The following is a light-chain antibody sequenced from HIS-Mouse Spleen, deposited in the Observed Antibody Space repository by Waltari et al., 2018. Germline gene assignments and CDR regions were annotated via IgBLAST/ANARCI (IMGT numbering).Light chain of an antibody. CDR3: MQGTHWPPKT. Sequence: DVVMTQSPLSLPVTLGQPASISCRSSQSLVHSDGNTYLNWFQQGPGQSPRRLIYKVSNRDSGVPDRFSGSGSGTDFTLKISRVEAEDVGVYYCMQGTHWPPKTFGQGTKVEIK. CDR2: KVS. J-gene: IGKJ1*01. CDR1: QSLVHSDGNTY. V-gene: IGKV2-30*02.